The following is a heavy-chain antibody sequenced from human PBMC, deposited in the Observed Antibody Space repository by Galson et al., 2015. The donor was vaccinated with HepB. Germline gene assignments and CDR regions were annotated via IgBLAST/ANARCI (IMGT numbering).Heavy chain of an antibody. J-gene: IGHJ5*02. Sequence: SVKVSCKASGYTFRRYGISWVRQAPGQGLEWMGWISAYNGNTNYAQHLQGRVTMTTDTSTSTAYMELRSLRSDDTAVYYCARGALVAVVDATQNNWFAPWSQGTLITVSS. CDR1: GYTFRRYG. V-gene: IGHV1-18*01. CDR3: ARGALVAVVDATQNNWFAP. D-gene: IGHD2-15*01. CDR2: ISAYNGNT.